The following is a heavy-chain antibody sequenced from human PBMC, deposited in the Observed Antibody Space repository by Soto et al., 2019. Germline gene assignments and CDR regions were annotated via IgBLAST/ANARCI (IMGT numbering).Heavy chain of an antibody. J-gene: IGHJ6*02. CDR3: ARGYYYGSGSYYNSPLYYYGMDV. Sequence: GASVKVSCKASGYTFTSYDINWVRQATGQGLEWMGWMNPNSGNTGYAQKFQGRVTMTRNTSISTAYMELSSLRSEDTAVYYCARGYYYGSGSYYNSPLYYYGMDVWGQGTTVTVSS. CDR2: MNPNSGNT. V-gene: IGHV1-8*01. D-gene: IGHD3-10*01. CDR1: GYTFTSYD.